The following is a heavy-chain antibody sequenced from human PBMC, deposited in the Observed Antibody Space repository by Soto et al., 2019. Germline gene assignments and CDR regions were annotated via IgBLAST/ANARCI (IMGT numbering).Heavy chain of an antibody. V-gene: IGHV4-59*12. CDR3: AREFPGALVRSRAFDI. D-gene: IGHD2-2*01. CDR2: IYYSGST. J-gene: IGHJ3*02. CDR1: GGSISIYY. Sequence: LSLTCTVSGGSISIYYWSWIRQPPGKGLEWIGYIYYSGSTNYNPSLKSRVTISVDTSKNQFSLKLSSVTAADTAVYFCAREFPGALVRSRAFDIWGPGTMVTVSS.